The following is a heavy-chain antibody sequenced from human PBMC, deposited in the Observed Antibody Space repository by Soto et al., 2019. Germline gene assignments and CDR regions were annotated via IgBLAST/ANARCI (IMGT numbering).Heavy chain of an antibody. J-gene: IGHJ6*02. CDR2: IFYTGST. Sequence: QVQLQESGPGLVKPSQTLSLTCTVSGGSISSGDYYWSWIRQSPGTGLEWIGYIFYTGSTYYNPSLRSRLAISVDTSKNQYSVKLSSVTAADAAVYYCPREPLKWYGMDVWGQGTTVTVSS. V-gene: IGHV4-30-4*01. CDR1: GGSISSGDYY. CDR3: PREPLKWYGMDV. D-gene: IGHD1-26*01.